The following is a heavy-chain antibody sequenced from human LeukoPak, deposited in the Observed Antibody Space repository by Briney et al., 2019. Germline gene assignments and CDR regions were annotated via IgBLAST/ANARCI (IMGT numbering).Heavy chain of an antibody. J-gene: IGHJ4*02. CDR2: INPSGGST. CDR1: GYTFTSYY. V-gene: IGHV1-46*01. D-gene: IGHD3-22*01. CDR3: ATHMETYDSSGYYFDY. Sequence: ASVKVSCKASGYTFTSYYMHWVRQAPGQGLEWMGIINPSGGSTSYAQKFQGRVTMTRDTSTSTVYMELSSLRSEDTAVYYCATHMETYDSSGYYFDYWGQGTLVTVSS.